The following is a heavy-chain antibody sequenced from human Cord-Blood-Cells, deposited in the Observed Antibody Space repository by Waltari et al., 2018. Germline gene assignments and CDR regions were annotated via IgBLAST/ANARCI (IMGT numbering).Heavy chain of an antibody. D-gene: IGHD3-10*01. V-gene: IGHV1-18*01. CDR3: AREGGSGSYYNWFDP. CDR2: ISAYNGNT. J-gene: IGHJ5*02. CDR1: GYTFTSSG. Sequence: QVQLVQSGAEVKKPGASVTVSCKASGYTFTSSGLSWVRQAPGQGLEWMGWISAYNGNTNYAQKLQGRVTMTTDTSTSTAYMELRSLRSDDTAVYYCAREGGSGSYYNWFDPWGQGTLVTVSS.